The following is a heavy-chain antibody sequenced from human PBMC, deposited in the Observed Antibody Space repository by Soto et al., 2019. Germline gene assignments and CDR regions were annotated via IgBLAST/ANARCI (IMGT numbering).Heavy chain of an antibody. CDR2: IYYSGQT. CDR1: GVSISVSSYY. Sequence: PSETLSLTCSVSGVSISVSSYYWGWIRQPPGKGLEWIGSIYYSGQTYYNPSLKSRVTISVDRSKNQFSLNLTSVTATDTAFYYCARHGSSWGQGTLVTVSS. J-gene: IGHJ5*02. V-gene: IGHV4-39*01. CDR3: ARHGSS.